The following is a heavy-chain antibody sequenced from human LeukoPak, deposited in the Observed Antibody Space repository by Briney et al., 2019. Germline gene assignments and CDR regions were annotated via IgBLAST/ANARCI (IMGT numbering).Heavy chain of an antibody. V-gene: IGHV3-21*05. D-gene: IGHD2-2*01. Sequence: TGGSLRLSCAASGFSFSLYAMNWVRQAPGKGLEWISYINSGGDDIHYAASVRGRFTISRDDAGNTLFLRLSSLRAEDTAVYYCARDTIQPGLIDDWGQGTLDTVSS. CDR3: ARDTIQPGLIDD. CDR2: INSGGDDI. CDR1: GFSFSLYA. J-gene: IGHJ4*02.